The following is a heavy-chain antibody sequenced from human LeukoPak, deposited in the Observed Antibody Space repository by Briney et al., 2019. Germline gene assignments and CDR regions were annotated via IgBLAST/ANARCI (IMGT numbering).Heavy chain of an antibody. CDR1: GGSIGSGGYS. CDR2: IYHSGST. D-gene: IGHD2-15*01. Sequence: SETLSLTCAVSGGSIGSGGYSWSWIRQPPGKGLEWIGYIYHSGSTYYNPSLKSRVTISVDRSKNQFSLKLSSVTAADTAVYYCARGVVVAATWTANWFDPWGQGTLVTVSS. CDR3: ARGVVVAATWTANWFDP. J-gene: IGHJ5*02. V-gene: IGHV4-30-2*01.